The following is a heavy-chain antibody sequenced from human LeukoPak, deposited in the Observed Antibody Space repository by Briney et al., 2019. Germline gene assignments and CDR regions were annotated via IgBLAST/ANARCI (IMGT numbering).Heavy chain of an antibody. Sequence: SETLSLTCTVSGGSISSYYWSWIRQPPGKGLEWIGYIYYSGSTNYNSSLKSRVTISVDTSKHQFSLKLSSVTAADTAVYYCAREGVGATEDAFDVWGQGIVVT. J-gene: IGHJ3*01. CDR3: AREGVGATEDAFDV. V-gene: IGHV4-59*01. CDR2: IYYSGST. CDR1: GGSISSYY. D-gene: IGHD1-26*01.